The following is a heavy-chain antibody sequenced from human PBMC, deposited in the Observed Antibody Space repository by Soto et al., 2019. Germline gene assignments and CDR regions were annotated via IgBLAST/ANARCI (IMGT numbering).Heavy chain of an antibody. CDR3: ARTYYDGSGSYVFRFDP. Sequence: GFYWSWKRQHPGKGLEWIGYIYYSGSTYYNPSLKSRVTISVDTSKSQFSLKLSSVTAADTAVYYCARTYYDGSGSYVFRFDPWGQGTLVTVFS. CDR1: GFY. CDR2: IYYSGST. D-gene: IGHD3-10*01. V-gene: IGHV4-31*02. J-gene: IGHJ5*02.